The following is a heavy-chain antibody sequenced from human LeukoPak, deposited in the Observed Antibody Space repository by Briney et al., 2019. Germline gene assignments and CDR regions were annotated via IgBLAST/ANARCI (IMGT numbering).Heavy chain of an antibody. Sequence: SETLSLTCTVSGGSISTTSYYWGWIRQPPGKGLECIGNIYYSGSTYYNPSLKSRVTISVDTSKNQFSLKLTSVTAADTAVYYCAKNDGASSGYHDYWGQGTLVTVSS. CDR1: GGSISTTSYY. CDR2: IYYSGST. D-gene: IGHD3-22*01. CDR3: AKNDGASSGYHDY. V-gene: IGHV4-39*07. J-gene: IGHJ4*02.